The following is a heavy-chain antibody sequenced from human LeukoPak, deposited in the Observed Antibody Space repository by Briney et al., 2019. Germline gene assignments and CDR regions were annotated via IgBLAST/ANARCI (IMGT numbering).Heavy chain of an antibody. D-gene: IGHD5-12*01. J-gene: IGHJ4*02. CDR3: AAQLVATADLDY. CDR2: IYYSGST. Sequence: PSETLSLTCTVSGGSISTGDYYWSWIRQPPGKGLEWFGYIYYSGSTSYNPSLKSRLTISVDTSKNQFTLKLRSVTAADTAVYYCAAQLVATADLDYWGQGTLVTVSS. CDR1: GGSISTGDYY. V-gene: IGHV4-30-4*01.